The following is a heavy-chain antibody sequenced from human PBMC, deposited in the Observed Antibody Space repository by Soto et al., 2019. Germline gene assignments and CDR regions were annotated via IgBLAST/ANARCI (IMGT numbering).Heavy chain of an antibody. CDR3: SLAGAGFPQYHFYYAIDV. D-gene: IGHD6-19*01. Sequence: SQTLSLTCAISGDSVSSNSAAWNWIRQSPSRGLEWLGRTYYRSKWYHDYAVSVKSRITINTDTSKNQFSLELKSVTPEDTAVYYCSLAGAGFPQYHFYYAIDVWGQGTTVTVS. V-gene: IGHV6-1*01. J-gene: IGHJ6*02. CDR2: TYYRSKWYH. CDR1: GDSVSSNSAA.